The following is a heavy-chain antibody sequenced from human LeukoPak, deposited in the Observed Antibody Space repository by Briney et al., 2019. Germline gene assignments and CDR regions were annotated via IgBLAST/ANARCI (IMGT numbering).Heavy chain of an antibody. J-gene: IGHJ4*02. V-gene: IGHV4-59*12. D-gene: IGHD3-10*01. CDR3: ARDDDRGFDY. Sequence: SETLSLTCTVSGGSISSYYWSWIRQPPGKGLEWIGYIYYSGSTNYNPSLKSRVTISVDRSKNQFSLKLSSVTAADTAVYYCARDDDRGFDYWGQGTLVTVSS. CDR2: IYYSGST. CDR1: GGSISSYY.